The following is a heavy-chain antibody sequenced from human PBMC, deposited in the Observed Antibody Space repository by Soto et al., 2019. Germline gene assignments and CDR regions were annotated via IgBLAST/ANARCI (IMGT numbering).Heavy chain of an antibody. CDR2: IDYSGSA. V-gene: IGHV4-39*01. D-gene: IGHD3-22*01. Sequence: SETLSLTCTVSGGSINNNDHYWGWVRQPPGKGLEWVGNIDYSGSAYYKPSLKSRVTISVDTSKNQFSLKLSSVTAADTAVYYCARRDIWYYDRSGYSPFDHWGQGTLVTVSS. J-gene: IGHJ4*02. CDR3: ARRDIWYYDRSGYSPFDH. CDR1: GGSINNNDHY.